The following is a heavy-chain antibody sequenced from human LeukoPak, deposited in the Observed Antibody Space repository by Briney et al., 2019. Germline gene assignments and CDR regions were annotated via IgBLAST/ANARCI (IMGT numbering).Heavy chain of an antibody. Sequence: SETLSLTCAVSGGSISSSNWWSWVRQPPGKGLEWIGEIYHSGSTNYNPSLKSRVTTSLDKSKNQFSLKLTSVTAADTAVYYCVKAAVAVDYWGQGTLVTVSS. J-gene: IGHJ4*02. CDR1: GGSISSSNW. V-gene: IGHV4-4*02. CDR2: IYHSGST. D-gene: IGHD6-19*01. CDR3: VKAAVAVDY.